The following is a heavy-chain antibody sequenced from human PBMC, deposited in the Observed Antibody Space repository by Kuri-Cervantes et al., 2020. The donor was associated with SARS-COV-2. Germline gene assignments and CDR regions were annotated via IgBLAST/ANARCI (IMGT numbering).Heavy chain of an antibody. Sequence: GESLRLSCAASGFTFSSYAMSWVRQAPGKGLEWVSAISGSGGSTYYADSVKGRFTISRDNSKNTLYLQMNSLRAEATAVYYCAKDPRTTVTTFLFDYWGQGTLVTVSS. D-gene: IGHD4-17*01. J-gene: IGHJ4*02. CDR3: AKDPRTTVTTFLFDY. CDR2: ISGSGGST. V-gene: IGHV3-23*01. CDR1: GFTFSSYA.